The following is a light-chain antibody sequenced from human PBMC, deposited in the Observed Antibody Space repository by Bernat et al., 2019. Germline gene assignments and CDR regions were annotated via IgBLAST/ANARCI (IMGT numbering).Light chain of an antibody. V-gene: IGLV1-44*01. Sequence: QSVLTQPPSVSATPGQRVTISCSGSSSNIGSDTVNWYHQGPGTAPKLLIYSTNRRPSGVPDRFSGSKSGTSASLAISGLQSEDEGDYYCASWDSSLKGYVFGTGTKVTVL. CDR2: STN. CDR1: SSNIGSDT. CDR3: ASWDSSLKGYV. J-gene: IGLJ1*01.